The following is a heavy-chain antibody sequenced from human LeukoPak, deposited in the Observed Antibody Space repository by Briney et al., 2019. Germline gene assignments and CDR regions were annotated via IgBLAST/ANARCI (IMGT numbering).Heavy chain of an antibody. Sequence: SETLSLTCTVSGGSISSSSYYWGWIRQPPGKGLEWIGSIYYSGSTYYNPSLKSRVTISVDTSKNQFSLKLSSVTAADTAVYYCARDESGYSSGWYNWFDPWGQGTLVTVSS. J-gene: IGHJ5*02. CDR1: GGSISSSSYY. D-gene: IGHD6-19*01. CDR2: IYYSGST. CDR3: ARDESGYSSGWYNWFDP. V-gene: IGHV4-39*02.